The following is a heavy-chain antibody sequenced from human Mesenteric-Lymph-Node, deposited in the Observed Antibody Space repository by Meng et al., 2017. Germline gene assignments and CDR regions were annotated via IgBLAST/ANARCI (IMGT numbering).Heavy chain of an antibody. CDR1: GGSISIGGYY. J-gene: IGHJ4*02. V-gene: IGHV4-31*01. CDR3: ARASWGSGSPGHFDY. D-gene: IGHD3-10*01. CDR2: IYYSGRT. Sequence: QLQEACPGLENPPQTLSLPCSVSGGSISIGGYYWSWIRQHPGKGLEWIGYIYYSGRTYYNPSLKSLVTISVDTSKNQFSLKLSSVTAADTAVYYCARASWGSGSPGHFDYWGQGTLVTVSS.